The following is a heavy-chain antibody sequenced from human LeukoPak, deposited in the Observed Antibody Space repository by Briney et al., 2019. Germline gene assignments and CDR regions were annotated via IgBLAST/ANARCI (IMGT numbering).Heavy chain of an antibody. Sequence: SVKVSCKASGGTFSRYTISWVRQAPGQGLEWMGRIIPILGIANHAQKFQGRVTITADKSTGTAYMELSSLRSDDTAVYYCARQWAAAGTEASFDYWGQGTLVTVSS. D-gene: IGHD6-13*01. V-gene: IGHV1-69*02. CDR3: ARQWAAAGTEASFDY. J-gene: IGHJ4*02. CDR1: GGTFSRYT. CDR2: IIPILGIA.